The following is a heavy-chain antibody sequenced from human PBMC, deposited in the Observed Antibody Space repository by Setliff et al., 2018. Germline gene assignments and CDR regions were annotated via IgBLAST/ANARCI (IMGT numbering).Heavy chain of an antibody. D-gene: IGHD3-3*01. J-gene: IGHJ6*03. CDR2: IYTNGRT. Sequence: SETLSLTCTVSGGSISSDSHYWGWVRQPAGKGLELIGQIYTNGRTNYNPSLKSRLTISLDASKNQFSLRLTSVTAADTAVYYCARVTGFFYVDAWGKGTTVTVSS. V-gene: IGHV4-61*09. CDR3: ARVTGFFYVDA. CDR1: GGSISSDSHY.